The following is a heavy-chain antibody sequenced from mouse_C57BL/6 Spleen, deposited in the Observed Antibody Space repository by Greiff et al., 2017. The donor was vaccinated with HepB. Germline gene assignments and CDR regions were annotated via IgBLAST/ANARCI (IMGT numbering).Heavy chain of an antibody. D-gene: IGHD1-1*01. V-gene: IGHV5-4*01. CDR2: ISDGGSYT. Sequence: EVQRVESGGGLVKPGGSLKLSCAASGFTFSSYAMSWVRQTPEKRLEWVATISDGGSYTYYPDNVKGRFTISRDNAKNNLYLQMSHLKSEDTAMYYCARAYYGSSYDYAMDYWGQGTSVTVSS. J-gene: IGHJ4*01. CDR1: GFTFSSYA. CDR3: ARAYYGSSYDYAMDY.